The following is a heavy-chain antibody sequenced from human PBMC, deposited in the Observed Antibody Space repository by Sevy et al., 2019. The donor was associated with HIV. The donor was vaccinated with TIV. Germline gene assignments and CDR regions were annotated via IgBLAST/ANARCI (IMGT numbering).Heavy chain of an antibody. J-gene: IGHJ4*02. V-gene: IGHV3-33*01. CDR2: IWYDGSNK. D-gene: IGHD4-17*01. Sequence: GGSLRLSCAASGFNFSIYGMHWVRQAPGKGLEWVALIWYDGSNKYYADSVKGRFTISRDNSKNTLFLQMNSLRAEDTAVYYCARGRDYGNFDYLGQGTLVTVSS. CDR1: GFNFSIYG. CDR3: ARGRDYGNFDY.